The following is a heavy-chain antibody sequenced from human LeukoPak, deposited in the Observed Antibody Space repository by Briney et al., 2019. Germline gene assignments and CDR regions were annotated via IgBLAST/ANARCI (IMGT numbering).Heavy chain of an antibody. CDR1: GFTFSSYS. V-gene: IGHV3-64D*09. Sequence: GGSLRLSCAASGFTFSSYSMNWVSQAPGKGLEYVSAIKTNGGSTYYADSVRGRFTISRDNSKSTLNLQMSSLRPEDTGVYYCVKGNSGNYDYWGQGTLVTVSS. J-gene: IGHJ4*02. CDR3: VKGNSGNYDY. D-gene: IGHD1-26*01. CDR2: IKTNGGST.